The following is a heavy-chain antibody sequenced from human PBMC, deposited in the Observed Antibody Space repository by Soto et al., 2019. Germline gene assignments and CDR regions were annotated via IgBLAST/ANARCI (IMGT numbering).Heavy chain of an antibody. V-gene: IGHV1-46*01. D-gene: IGHD5-12*01. CDR3: ARDLLVAKTPYYYYYGMDV. CDR2: INPSGGST. Sequence: ASVKVSCKASGYTFTSYYMHWVRQAPGQGLEWMGIINPSGGSTSYAQKFQGRVTMTRDTSTSTVYMELSSLRSEDTAVYYCARDLLVAKTPYYYYYGMDVWGQGTTVT. J-gene: IGHJ6*02. CDR1: GYTFTSYY.